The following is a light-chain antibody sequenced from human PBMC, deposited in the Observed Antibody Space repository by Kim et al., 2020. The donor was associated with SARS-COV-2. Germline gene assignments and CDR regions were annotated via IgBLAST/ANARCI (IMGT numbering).Light chain of an antibody. Sequence: GQGVTLSCSGSSSNIGRRSVNWFLQLQGTTPKLLIYNDNQRPSGVSGRFSGSRSGTSASLAISGLQSEDGADFYCATWDDSLNAYVFGTGTKVTVL. V-gene: IGLV1-44*01. CDR2: NDN. J-gene: IGLJ1*01. CDR1: SSNIGRRS. CDR3: ATWDDSLNAYV.